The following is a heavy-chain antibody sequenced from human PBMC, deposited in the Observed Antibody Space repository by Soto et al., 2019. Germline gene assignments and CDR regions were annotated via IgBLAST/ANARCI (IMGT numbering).Heavy chain of an antibody. Sequence: QVQLQESGPGLVKPSQTLALTCTVSGGSISSGGYYWSWIRQHPGKGLEGIGYIYYSGSTYYNPSLKSRVSVSVDTSKNQFSLALSSVTAAVTAVYSCARAGNIVVVPAAIENWGQGTLVTVSS. CDR1: GGSISSGGYY. V-gene: IGHV4-31*03. CDR3: ARAGNIVVVPAAIEN. CDR2: IYYSGST. J-gene: IGHJ4*02. D-gene: IGHD2-2*01.